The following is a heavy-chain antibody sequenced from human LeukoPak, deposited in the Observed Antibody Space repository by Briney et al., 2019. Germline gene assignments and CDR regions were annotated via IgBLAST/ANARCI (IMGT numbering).Heavy chain of an antibody. Sequence: GGSLRLSCAASGFTFSSYEMNWVRQAPGKGLEWVAVISYDGSNKYYADSVKGRFTISRDNSKNTLYLQMNSLRAEDTAVYYCANSGNTGWHFDYWGQGTLVTVSS. CDR2: ISYDGSNK. V-gene: IGHV3-30*04. D-gene: IGHD1-26*01. J-gene: IGHJ4*02. CDR1: GFTFSSYE. CDR3: ANSGNTGWHFDY.